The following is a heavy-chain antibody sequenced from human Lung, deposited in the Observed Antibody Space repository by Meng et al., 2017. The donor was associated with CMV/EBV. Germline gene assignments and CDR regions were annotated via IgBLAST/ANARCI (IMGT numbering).Heavy chain of an antibody. Sequence: GQLQETGPGLVKPSGTLSVTCAGSGGTISSSNWWSWVRQPPGKGLELIGEIYHSGSTNYNPSLKSRVTISVDKSKNQFSLKLSSVTAADTAVYYCASFPPPGKQWLVTDYWGQGTLVTVSS. V-gene: IGHV4-4*02. CDR1: GGTISSSNW. CDR2: IYHSGST. CDR3: ASFPPPGKQWLVTDY. J-gene: IGHJ4*02. D-gene: IGHD6-19*01.